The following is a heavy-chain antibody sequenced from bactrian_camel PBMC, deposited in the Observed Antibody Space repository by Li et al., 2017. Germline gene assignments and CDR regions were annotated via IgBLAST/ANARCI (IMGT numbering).Heavy chain of an antibody. CDR1: GFTFSGYW. CDR2: VASNGGST. CDR3: AVKLWAPDCTMVASAYRY. Sequence: HVQLVESGGDLVQPGGSLTLSCTASGFTFSGYWMYWVRQTPAKGLEWVSGVASNGGSTEYADSIVGRFTISQDNAKKTMYLQMNSLKPEDTAMYYCAVKLWAPDCTMVASAYRYWGQGTQVTVS. V-gene: IGHV3S1*01. D-gene: IGHD2*01. J-gene: IGHJ4*01.